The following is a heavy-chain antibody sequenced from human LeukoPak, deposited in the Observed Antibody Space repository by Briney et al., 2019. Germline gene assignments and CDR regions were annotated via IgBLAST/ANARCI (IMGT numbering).Heavy chain of an antibody. Sequence: SETLSLTCAVSGVSFDDYYWSWVRQPPGKGLEWIGEINHSGYTNDSPSLKSRVTISIDTSRKQFSLNLRSVTVADTAVYYCTRMTTGHDYWGQGTLFTASS. CDR1: GVSFDDYY. V-gene: IGHV4-34*01. CDR2: INHSGYT. D-gene: IGHD1-14*01. J-gene: IGHJ4*02. CDR3: TRMTTGHDY.